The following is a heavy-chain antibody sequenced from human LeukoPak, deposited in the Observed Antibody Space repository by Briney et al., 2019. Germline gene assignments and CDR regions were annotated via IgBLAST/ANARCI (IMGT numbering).Heavy chain of an antibody. D-gene: IGHD2/OR15-2a*01. J-gene: IGHJ3*02. CDR2: IRYDGSNT. CDR1: GFTSSSYG. Sequence: PGGSLRLSCAASGFTSSSYGMHWVRQAPGKGLEWVAFIRYDGSNTYYADSVKGRFTISRDDSKNTLYLQMNSLSTEDTAIYYCAKVKSAWYYYNIPDAFDIWGQGTMVTVSS. V-gene: IGHV3-30*02. CDR3: AKVKSAWYYYNIPDAFDI.